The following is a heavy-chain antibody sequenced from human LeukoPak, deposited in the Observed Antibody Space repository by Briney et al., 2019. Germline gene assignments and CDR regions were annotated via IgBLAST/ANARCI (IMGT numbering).Heavy chain of an antibody. D-gene: IGHD3-22*01. CDR3: ARTPRSYYYDSSGYYDY. CDR2: IYYSGST. CDR1: GGSISSYY. J-gene: IGHJ4*02. V-gene: IGHV4-59*08. Sequence: PSETLSLTCTVSGGSISSYYWSWIRQPPGKGLEWIGYIYYSGSTNYNPSLKSRVTISVDTSKNQFSLKLSSVTAADTAVYYCARTPRSYYYDSSGYYDYWGQGTLVTVSS.